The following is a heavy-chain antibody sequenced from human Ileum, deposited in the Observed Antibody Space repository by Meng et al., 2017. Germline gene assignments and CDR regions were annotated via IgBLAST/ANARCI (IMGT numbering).Heavy chain of an antibody. CDR1: GGSFSGYY. D-gene: IGHD1-26*01. J-gene: IGHJ5*02. CDR2: IDHSGGT. V-gene: IGHV4-34*01. Sequence: QAQLQQWGAGLLKPSETLSLTCGVYGGSFSGYYWSWIRQPPGKGLEWIGEIDHSGGTNYNPSLKNRVTISVDTSNNRFSLKLSSVKAADTALYFCARRVGATPYAYNWLDPWGQGTLVTVSS. CDR3: ARRVGATPYAYNWLDP.